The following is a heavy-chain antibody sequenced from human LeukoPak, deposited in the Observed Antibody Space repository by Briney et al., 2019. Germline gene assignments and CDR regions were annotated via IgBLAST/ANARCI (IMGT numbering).Heavy chain of an antibody. J-gene: IGHJ4*02. V-gene: IGHV3-30*18. CDR3: AKEVAVTHFDY. Sequence: GRSLRLSCAATGFTFSSYGMHWVRQAPGKGLEWVAVISYDGSNKYYADSVKGRFTISRDNSKNTLYLQMNSLRAEDTAVYYCAKEVAVTHFDYWGQGTLVTVSS. D-gene: IGHD2-21*02. CDR1: GFTFSSYG. CDR2: ISYDGSNK.